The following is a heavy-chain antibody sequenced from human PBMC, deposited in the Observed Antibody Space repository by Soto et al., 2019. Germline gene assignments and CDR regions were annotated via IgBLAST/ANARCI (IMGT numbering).Heavy chain of an antibody. J-gene: IGHJ5*02. CDR2: AYYRSKWYN. CDR3: AREGSGLRFLELKNWFDP. Sequence: PSQTLSLTCAISGDSVSSNSAAWNWIRQSPSRGLEWLGRAYYRSKWYNDYAVSVKSRITINPDTSKNQFSLQLNSVTPEDTAVYYCAREGSGLRFLELKNWFDPWGQGTLVTVSS. CDR1: GDSVSSNSAA. V-gene: IGHV6-1*01. D-gene: IGHD3-3*01.